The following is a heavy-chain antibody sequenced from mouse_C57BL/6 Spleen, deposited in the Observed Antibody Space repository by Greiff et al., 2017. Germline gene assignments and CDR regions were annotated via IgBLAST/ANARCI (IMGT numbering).Heavy chain of an antibody. CDR2: IYPGSGNT. J-gene: IGHJ3*01. CDR3: ARSDGYSLAWFAY. V-gene: IGHV1-66*01. CDR1: GYSFTSYY. Sequence: VKLVESGPELVKPGASVKISCKASGYSFTSYYIHWVKQRPGQGLGWIGWIYPGSGNTKSNEKFKGKATLTADTSSSTAYMQLSSLTSEDSAVYYCARSDGYSLAWFAYWGQGTLVTVSA. D-gene: IGHD2-3*01.